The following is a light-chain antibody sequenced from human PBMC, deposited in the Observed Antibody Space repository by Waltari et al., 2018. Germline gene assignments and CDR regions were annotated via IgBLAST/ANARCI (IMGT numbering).Light chain of an antibody. Sequence: QSVLTQPPSASGTPGQRVTISCSGSRSNIGGNSVYWYQQLPGTAPKLLIYKSSQRPAGVPDRFSGSKSGTSASLAISGLRSEDESDYYCASWDDSLTGVLFGGGTKLTVL. CDR3: ASWDDSLTGVL. CDR1: RSNIGGNS. CDR2: KSS. V-gene: IGLV1-47*01. J-gene: IGLJ2*01.